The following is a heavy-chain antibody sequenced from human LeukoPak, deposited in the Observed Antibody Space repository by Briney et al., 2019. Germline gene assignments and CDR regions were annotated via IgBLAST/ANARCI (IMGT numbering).Heavy chain of an antibody. Sequence: SETLSLTCAVYGGSFSGYYWSWIRQPPGKGLEWIGEINHSGSTNYNPSLKSRVTISVDTSKNQFSLKLSSVTAADTAVYYCARGTGNSSGWLQYFDYWGQGTLATVSS. CDR2: INHSGST. V-gene: IGHV4-34*01. CDR1: GGSFSGYY. D-gene: IGHD6-19*01. J-gene: IGHJ4*02. CDR3: ARGTGNSSGWLQYFDY.